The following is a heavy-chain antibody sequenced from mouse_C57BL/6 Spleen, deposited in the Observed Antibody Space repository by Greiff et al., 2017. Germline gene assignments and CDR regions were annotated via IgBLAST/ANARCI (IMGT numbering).Heavy chain of an antibody. CDR3: ARGVVEAMDY. CDR1: GYSITSGYY. CDR2: ISYDGSN. V-gene: IGHV3-6*01. Sequence: EVKLMESGPGLVKPSQSLSLTCSVTGYSITSGYYWNWIRQFPGNKLEWMGYISYDGSNNYNPSLKNRISITRDTSKNQFFLKLNSVTTEDTATYYCARGVVEAMDYWGQGTSVTVSS. D-gene: IGHD1-1*01. J-gene: IGHJ4*01.